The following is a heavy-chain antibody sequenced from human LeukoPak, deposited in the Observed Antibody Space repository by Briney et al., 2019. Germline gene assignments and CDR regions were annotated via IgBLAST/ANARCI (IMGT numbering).Heavy chain of an antibody. V-gene: IGHV4-39*07. D-gene: IGHD3-16*02. J-gene: IGHJ4*02. CDR2: IYYSGST. CDR1: GDSISSRGYY. CDR3: ARTGYYDYVWGSYRSSSYYFDY. Sequence: SETLSLTCTASGDSISSRGYYWGRIRQPPGKELEWIGSIYYSGSTYNKPSLKSRVTISVDTSKNQFSLKLSSVTAADTAVYYCARTGYYDYVWGSYRSSSYYFDYWGQGTLVTVSS.